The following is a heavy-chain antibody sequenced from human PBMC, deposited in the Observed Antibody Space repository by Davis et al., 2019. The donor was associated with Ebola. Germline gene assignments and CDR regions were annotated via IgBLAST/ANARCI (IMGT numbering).Heavy chain of an antibody. CDR1: GFSFSSYT. CDR3: ARTTAMDV. CDR2: ISSSGNYI. D-gene: IGHD1-1*01. J-gene: IGHJ6*04. Sequence: GGSLRLSCAASGFSFSSYTMNWVRQAPGKGLEWVSSISSSGNYIYQTDSLKGRFIISRDNAKNSLYLQMNGLRAEDTAVYYCARTTAMDVWGKGTTVTVSS. V-gene: IGHV3-21*01.